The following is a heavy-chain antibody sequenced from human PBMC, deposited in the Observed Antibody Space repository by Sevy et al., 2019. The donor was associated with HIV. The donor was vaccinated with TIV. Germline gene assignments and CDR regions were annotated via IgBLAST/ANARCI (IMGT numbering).Heavy chain of an antibody. CDR1: GGSISSSSYY. V-gene: IGHV4-39*01. CDR2: IYYSGST. D-gene: IGHD3-3*01. CDR3: ARPYYDFWSGYYTAGWFDP. Sequence: SETLSLTCTVSGGSISSSSYYWGWIRQPPGKGLEWIGSIYYSGSTYNNPSLKSRVTISVDTSKNQFSLKLSSVTAAETAVYYCARPYYDFWSGYYTAGWFDPWGQGTLVTVSS. J-gene: IGHJ5*02.